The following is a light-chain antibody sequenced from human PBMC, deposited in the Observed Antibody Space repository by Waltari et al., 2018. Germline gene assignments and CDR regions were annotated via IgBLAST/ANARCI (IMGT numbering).Light chain of an antibody. CDR2: GAS. Sequence: EIVLTQSPGTLSLSPGERATLSCRASQSVSSSYLAWYQQKPGQAPRVLIHGASNRATGIPDRFSGSGSGTEFTLTISRLEPEDFAVYYCQQYGSSPWTFGQGTKVEIK. CDR1: QSVSSSY. CDR3: QQYGSSPWT. V-gene: IGKV3-20*01. J-gene: IGKJ1*01.